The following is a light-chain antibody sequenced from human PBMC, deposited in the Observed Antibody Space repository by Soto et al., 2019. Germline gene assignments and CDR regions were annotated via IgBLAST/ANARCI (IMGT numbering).Light chain of an antibody. CDR1: HDISHY. Sequence: DIQLTQSPSSLSASVGDRITITCRPSHDISHYLAWYQHQPGKAPTLLIYAASTLQSGVPTRFSGSGSGTDFKLTVSALISEDAATYDCQKYSCAHLPFGGGTKVEIK. CDR3: QKYSCAHLP. CDR2: AAS. V-gene: IGKV1-27*01. J-gene: IGKJ4*01.